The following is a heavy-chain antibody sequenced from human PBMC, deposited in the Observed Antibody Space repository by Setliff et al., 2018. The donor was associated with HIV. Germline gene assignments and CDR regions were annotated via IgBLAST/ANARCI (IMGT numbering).Heavy chain of an antibody. D-gene: IGHD4-17*01. CDR2: ISSKRTSI. J-gene: IGHJ6*03. CDR1: GGSISSGG. CDR3: ARGPTTVTNYYYNYMDV. Sequence: ETLSLTCTVTGGSISSGGFYWIWVRQAPGKGLEWVSYISSKRTSIYYADSVKGRFTISRDNDNNSLYLQMSGLSAEDTAVYYCARGPTTVTNYYYNYMDVWGKGTTVTVSS. V-gene: IGHV3-48*01.